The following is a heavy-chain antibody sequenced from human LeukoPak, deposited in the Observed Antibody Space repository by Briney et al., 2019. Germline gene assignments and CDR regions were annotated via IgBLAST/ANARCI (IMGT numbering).Heavy chain of an antibody. CDR3: ARRLGRKFGERFYYYHYMDV. CDR2: IRYDGSNK. J-gene: IGHJ6*03. V-gene: IGHV3-30*02. D-gene: IGHD3-10*01. Sequence: QSGGSLRLSCAASGFTFSSYGMHWVRQAPGKGLEWVAFIRYDGSNKYYADSVKGRFTISRDNSKNTLYLQMNSLRAEDTAVYYCARRLGRKFGERFYYYHYMDVWGKGTTVTISS. CDR1: GFTFSSYG.